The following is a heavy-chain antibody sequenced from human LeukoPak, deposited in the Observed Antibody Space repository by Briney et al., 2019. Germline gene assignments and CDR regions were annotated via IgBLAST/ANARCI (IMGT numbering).Heavy chain of an antibody. Sequence: SETLSLTCTVSGGSISSSSYYWGWIRQPPGKGLEWIGSIYYSRSTYYNPSLKSRVTISVDTSKNQFSLKLSSVTAADTAVYYCARHQPWNDRYFDYWGQGTLVTVSS. CDR1: GGSISSSSYY. D-gene: IGHD1-1*01. CDR2: IYYSRST. J-gene: IGHJ4*02. V-gene: IGHV4-39*01. CDR3: ARHQPWNDRYFDY.